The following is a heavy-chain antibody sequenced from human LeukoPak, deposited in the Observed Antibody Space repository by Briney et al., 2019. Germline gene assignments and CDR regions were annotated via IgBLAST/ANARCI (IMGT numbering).Heavy chain of an antibody. CDR3: ARASVAVAGLGHFQH. V-gene: IGHV1-18*01. CDR2: ISAYNGNT. Sequence: ASVKVSCKASGHTFTSDGISLARQAPGQGLEWMGWISAYNGNTNYAQKLQGRVTMTTDTSTSTAYMELRSLRSDDTAVYYCARASVAVAGLGHFQHWGQGTLVTVSS. J-gene: IGHJ1*01. CDR1: GHTFTSDG. D-gene: IGHD6-19*01.